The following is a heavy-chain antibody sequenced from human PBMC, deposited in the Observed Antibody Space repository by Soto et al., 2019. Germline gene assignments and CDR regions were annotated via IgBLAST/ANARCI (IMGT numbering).Heavy chain of an antibody. V-gene: IGHV3-23*01. D-gene: IGHD6-13*01. Sequence: VVSLRLSYAVSGFTFRSYAMSWVRQAPGKGLEWVSAISGSGGSTYYADSVKGRFTISRDNSKNTLYLQMNSLRAEDTAVYYCAKDRSRWAAATNFDYWGQGTLVTGSS. CDR1: GFTFRSYA. CDR2: ISGSGGST. J-gene: IGHJ4*02. CDR3: AKDRSRWAAATNFDY.